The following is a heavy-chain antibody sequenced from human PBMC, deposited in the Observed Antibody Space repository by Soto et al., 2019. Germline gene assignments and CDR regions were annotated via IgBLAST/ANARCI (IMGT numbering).Heavy chain of an antibody. D-gene: IGHD4-17*01. J-gene: IGHJ5*02. Sequence: EVQLVESGGGLVQPGGSLRLSCAASGFTFSSYEMNWVRQSPGKGLEWVSYISSSGSTIYYADSVKGRLTISRDNAKNSLYLQMNRLSAEDTAVYYCARVHHDGGWFAPWCQGTLVTVSS. V-gene: IGHV3-48*03. CDR3: ARVHHDGGWFAP. CDR1: GFTFSSYE. CDR2: ISSSGSTI.